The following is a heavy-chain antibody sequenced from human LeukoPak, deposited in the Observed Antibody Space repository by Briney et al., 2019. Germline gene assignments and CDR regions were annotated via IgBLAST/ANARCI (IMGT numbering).Heavy chain of an antibody. CDR2: IKQDGSEK. CDR1: GFTFSTYW. D-gene: IGHD2-2*01. V-gene: IGHV3-7*01. CDR3: ARGVRQYQLPQGNWFDP. Sequence: GGSLRLSCAASGFTFSTYWMSWVRQAPGKGLEWVANIKQDGSEKYYVDSVKGRFTMSRDNAKNSVYLQMNSLRAEDTAVYYCARGVRQYQLPQGNWFDPWGQGTLVTVSS. J-gene: IGHJ5*02.